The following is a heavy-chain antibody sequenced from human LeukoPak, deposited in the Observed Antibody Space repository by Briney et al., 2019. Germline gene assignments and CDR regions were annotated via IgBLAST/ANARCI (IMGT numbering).Heavy chain of an antibody. CDR2: ISSSSSYI. CDR3: ARVRVRAIDAFDI. J-gene: IGHJ3*02. CDR1: GFTFSSYS. D-gene: IGHD1-26*01. V-gene: IGHV3-21*01. Sequence: GGSLRLSCAASGFTFSSYSMNWVRQAPGKGLEWVSSISSSSSYIYYADSVKGRFTISRDNAKNSLYLQMNSLRAEDTAVYYCARVRVRAIDAFDIWGQGTMVTVSS.